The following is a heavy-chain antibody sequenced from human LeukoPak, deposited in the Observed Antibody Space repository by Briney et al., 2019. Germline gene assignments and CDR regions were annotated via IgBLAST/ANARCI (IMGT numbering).Heavy chain of an antibody. CDR3: ARHEYSGSYYGLSWFDP. Sequence: SETLSLTCTVSGGSISSYYWNWIRQPAGKGLEWTASIYYSGSTYYNPSLKSRVTISVDTSKNQLSLKLSSLTAADTAVYYCARHEYSGSYYGLSWFDPWGQGTLVTVSS. J-gene: IGHJ5*02. CDR2: IYYSGST. D-gene: IGHD1-26*01. CDR1: GGSISSYY. V-gene: IGHV4-59*05.